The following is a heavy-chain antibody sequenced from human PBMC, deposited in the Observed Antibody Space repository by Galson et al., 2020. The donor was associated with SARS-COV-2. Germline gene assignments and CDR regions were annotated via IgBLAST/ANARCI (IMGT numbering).Heavy chain of an antibody. CDR1: GFTFSSYG. CDR3: ARDQTTPERGAFDI. Sequence: GESLKISCAASGFTFSSYGMHWVRQAPGKGLEWVAVIWYDGSNKYYADSVKGRFTISRDNSKNTLYLQMNSLRAEDTAVYYCARDQTTPERGAFDIWGQGTMVTVSS. V-gene: IGHV3-33*01. D-gene: IGHD4-17*01. J-gene: IGHJ3*02. CDR2: IWYDGSNK.